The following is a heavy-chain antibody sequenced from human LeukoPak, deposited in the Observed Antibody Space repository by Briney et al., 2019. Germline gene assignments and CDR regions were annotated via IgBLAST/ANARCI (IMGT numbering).Heavy chain of an antibody. Sequence: GASVKVSCKASGGTFSSYAISWVRQAPGQGLEWMGGIIPIFGTANYAQKFQGRVTITADESTSTAYMELSSLRSEDTAVYYCASHGYETKSADDWGQGTLVTVSS. J-gene: IGHJ4*02. CDR1: GGTFSSYA. D-gene: IGHD5-12*01. CDR2: IIPIFGTA. CDR3: ASHGYETKSADD. V-gene: IGHV1-69*13.